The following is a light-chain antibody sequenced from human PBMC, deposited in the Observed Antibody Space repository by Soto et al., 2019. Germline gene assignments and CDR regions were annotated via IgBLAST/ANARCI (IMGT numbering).Light chain of an antibody. Sequence: DIQMTQSPTSLSASVGDRVSITCRASRSVRSYLNWYQQKPGKAPRLLIYGAPRSQSGLPARFSGSGSGTDFTLIISNLQPEDFATYYCQQSYSTQYTFGQGTRLESK. CDR1: RSVRSY. CDR3: QQSYSTQYT. J-gene: IGKJ2*01. V-gene: IGKV1-39*01. CDR2: GAP.